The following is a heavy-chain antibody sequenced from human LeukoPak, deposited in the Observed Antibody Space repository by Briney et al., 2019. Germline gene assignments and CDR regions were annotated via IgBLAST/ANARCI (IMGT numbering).Heavy chain of an antibody. CDR3: ARDEYSSSATN. J-gene: IGHJ4*02. CDR1: GFTFSSYA. Sequence: PGGSLRLSCAASGFTFSSYAMNWVRQAPGKGLEWVSSISSSSTYIYYADSVKGRFTISRDNAKNSLYLQMNSLRAEDTALYYCARDEYSSSATNWGQGTLVTVSS. CDR2: ISSSSTYI. D-gene: IGHD6-13*01. V-gene: IGHV3-21*01.